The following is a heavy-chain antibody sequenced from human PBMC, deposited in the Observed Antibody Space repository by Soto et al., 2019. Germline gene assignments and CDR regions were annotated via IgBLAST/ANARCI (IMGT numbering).Heavy chain of an antibody. V-gene: IGHV3-30*18. CDR3: AKEEMDTMSALSY. CDR2: ISYDGSNK. Sequence: GGSLRLSCAASGFTFSSYGMHWVRQAPGKGLEWVAVISYDGSNKYYADSVKGRFTISRDNSKNTLYLQMNSLRAEDTAVYYCAKEEMDTMSALSYWGQGTLVTVSS. CDR1: GFTFSSYG. D-gene: IGHD5-18*01. J-gene: IGHJ4*02.